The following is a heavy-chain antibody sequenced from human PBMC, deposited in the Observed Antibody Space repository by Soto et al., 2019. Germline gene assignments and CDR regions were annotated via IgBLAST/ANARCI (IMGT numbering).Heavy chain of an antibody. CDR1: GGSISSGDYY. D-gene: IGHD3-22*01. CDR2: IYYSGST. CDR3: ARQHYYDSSGYYTWN. V-gene: IGHV4-30-4*01. J-gene: IGHJ4*02. Sequence: PSETLSLTCTVSGGSISSGDYYWSWIRQPPGKGLEWIGYIYYSGSTYYTPSLRSRVTISVDTSKNQFSLKLSSVTAADTAVYYCARQHYYDSSGYYTWNWGQGTLVTVSS.